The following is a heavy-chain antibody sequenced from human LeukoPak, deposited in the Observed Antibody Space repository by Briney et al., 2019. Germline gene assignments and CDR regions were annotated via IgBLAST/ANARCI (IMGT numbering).Heavy chain of an antibody. J-gene: IGHJ4*02. CDR2: INTNTGNP. CDR1: GYTFTSYA. D-gene: IGHD1-26*01. Sequence: GASVKVSCKASGYTFTSYAIHWVRQAPGQGLEWMGWINTNTGNPTYVQGFTGRFVFSLDTSVSTAYLQISSLKAEDTAVYYCASEVGATGPRLGYWGQGTLVTVSS. CDR3: ASEVGATGPRLGY. V-gene: IGHV7-4-1*02.